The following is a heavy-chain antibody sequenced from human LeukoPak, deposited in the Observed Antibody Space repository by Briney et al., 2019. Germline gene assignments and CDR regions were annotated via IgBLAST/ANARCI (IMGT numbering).Heavy chain of an antibody. CDR3: AREDHSKYEY. J-gene: IGHJ4*02. CDR2: IKQDGSEK. CDR1: GFTFSSYW. Sequence: GGSLRLSCVASGFTFSSYWMSWVRQAPGKGLEWLASIKQDGSEKFYVDSVKGRFTIFKDNAKNSLYLQISSLRAEDTAVYYCAREDHSKYEYWGQGTLVTVSS. D-gene: IGHD4-11*01. V-gene: IGHV3-7*01.